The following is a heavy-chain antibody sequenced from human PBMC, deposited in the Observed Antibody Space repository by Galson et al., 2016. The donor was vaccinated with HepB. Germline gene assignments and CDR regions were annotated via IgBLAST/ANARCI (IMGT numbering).Heavy chain of an antibody. CDR2: INQDGGEK. Sequence: SLRLSCAASGFTFSSHWMHWVRQAPGKGLEWVANINQDGGEKYYVDSVKGRFTISRDNAKNSLYLQMNSLRPEDTAVYYCARDLGGYSGYGGNYFGMDVWGQGTTVTVSS. J-gene: IGHJ6*02. V-gene: IGHV3-7*01. CDR1: GFTFSSHW. CDR3: ARDLGGYSGYGGNYFGMDV. D-gene: IGHD5-12*01.